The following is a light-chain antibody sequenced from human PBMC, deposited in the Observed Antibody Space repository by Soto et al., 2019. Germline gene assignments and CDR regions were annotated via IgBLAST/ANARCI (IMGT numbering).Light chain of an antibody. J-gene: IGLJ1*01. V-gene: IGLV2-14*01. CDR3: SSYTSSSTYV. CDR1: SSDIGAYNF. Sequence: QSVLTQPASVSGSPGQSITISCTGTSSDIGAYNFVSWYKQHPGKAPKLMICDVSTRPSGVSNRFSGSKSGNTASLTISGLQAEDEADYYCSSYTSSSTYVFGTGTQLTVL. CDR2: DVS.